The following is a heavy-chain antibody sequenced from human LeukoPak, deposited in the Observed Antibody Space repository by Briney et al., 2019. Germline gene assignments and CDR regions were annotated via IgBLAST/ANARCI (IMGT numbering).Heavy chain of an antibody. J-gene: IGHJ4*02. CDR1: GFTFSSYW. V-gene: IGHV3-7*01. CDR2: IKQDGSQK. Sequence: PGGSLRLSCATSGFTFSSYWMSWVRQAPGKGLEWVANIKQDGSQKYYVDSVKGRFTISRDNAKNTLDLQMNSLRAEDTAVYYCARDLIGGNSYWGQGTLVSVSS. D-gene: IGHD4-23*01. CDR3: ARDLIGGNSY.